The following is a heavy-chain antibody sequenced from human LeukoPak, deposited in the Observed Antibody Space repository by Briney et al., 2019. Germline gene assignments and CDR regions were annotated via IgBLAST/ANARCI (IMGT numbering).Heavy chain of an antibody. J-gene: IGHJ3*02. CDR3: ATTYYDYVWGSYRPNAFDI. V-gene: IGHV4-39*01. D-gene: IGHD3-16*02. Sequence: SETLSLTRTVSGGSLSSSSYYRGWIRPPPGEGLEWVGRIYYSGSTYYNPSLKSRVTISVDTSKNQFSLKQSSVTAADTAVYYCATTYYDYVWGSYRPNAFDIWGQGTMVTVSS. CDR1: GGSLSSSSYY. CDR2: IYYSGST.